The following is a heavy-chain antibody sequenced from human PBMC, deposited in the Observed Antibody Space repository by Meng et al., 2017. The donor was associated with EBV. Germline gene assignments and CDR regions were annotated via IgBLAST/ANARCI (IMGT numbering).Heavy chain of an antibody. Sequence: QAQLSEQGSEQVKPSETLSLTCTVSCVSISEYDWSWIRQPPGKGLEWIGYIHYSGSTYYNPSLKSRITISVDMSRNQFSLRLTSVTSADMAVYYCARVNSDCGGVMCYKGWFDPWGQGTLVTVSS. CDR2: IHYSGST. CDR3: ARVNSDCGGVMCYKGWFDP. CDR1: CVSISEYD. J-gene: IGHJ5*02. D-gene: IGHD2-21*01. V-gene: IGHV4-59*08.